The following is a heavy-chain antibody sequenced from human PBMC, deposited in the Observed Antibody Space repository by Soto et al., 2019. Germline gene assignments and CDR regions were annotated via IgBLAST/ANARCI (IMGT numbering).Heavy chain of an antibody. Sequence: PSETLSLTCTVSGGSISSSSYYWGWIRQPPGKGLEWIGSIYYSGSTYYNPSLKSRVTISVDTSKNQFSLKLSSVTAADTAVYYCARHTSGSRSSSSRVGNWFDPWGQGTLVTVSS. CDR3: ARHTSGSRSSSSRVGNWFDP. CDR2: IYYSGST. CDR1: GGSISSSSYY. J-gene: IGHJ5*02. V-gene: IGHV4-39*01. D-gene: IGHD6-6*01.